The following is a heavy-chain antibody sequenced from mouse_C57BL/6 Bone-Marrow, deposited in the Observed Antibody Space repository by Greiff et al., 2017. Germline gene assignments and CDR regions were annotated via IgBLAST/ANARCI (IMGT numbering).Heavy chain of an antibody. CDR3: AREGGYFYYAMDY. CDR1: GFTFSDYY. J-gene: IGHJ4*01. V-gene: IGHV5-16*01. CDR2: INYDGSST. Sequence: EVHLVESEGGLVQPGSSMKLSCTASGFTFSDYYMAWVRQVPEKGLEWVANINYDGSSTYYLDFLKSRFIISRDNAKNILYLQMSSLKSEDTATYYCAREGGYFYYAMDYWGQGTSVTVSS. D-gene: IGHD2-3*01.